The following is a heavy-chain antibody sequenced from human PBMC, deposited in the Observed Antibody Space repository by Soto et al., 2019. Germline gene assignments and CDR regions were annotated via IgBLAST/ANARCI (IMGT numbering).Heavy chain of an antibody. V-gene: IGHV1-69*01. Sequence: QVQLVQSGAEVKKPGSSVKVFCKASGGTFSNYTISWVRQAPGQGLEWMGGIIPVFGTTDYEQKFQGRVTITADGTTSTAYMKLSSLGSGEKAVDYFARSPPYIVVRKPTGNQEYYGIEGRGQGTTVTVSS. CDR1: GGTFSNYT. CDR3: ARSPPYIVVRKPTGNQEYYGIEG. J-gene: IGHJ6*02. D-gene: IGHD2-2*01. CDR2: IIPVFGTT.